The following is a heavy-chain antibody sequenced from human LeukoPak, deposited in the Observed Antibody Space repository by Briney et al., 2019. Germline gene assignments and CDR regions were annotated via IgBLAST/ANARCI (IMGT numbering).Heavy chain of an antibody. V-gene: IGHV3-53*01. CDR2: IYSGDIT. D-gene: IGHD5-18*01. CDR1: GFTVSNNY. Sequence: GGSLRLSCAASGFTVSNNYMSWVRQAPGKGLEWVSVIYSGDITYYADSVKGRFTISRDNSKNTPFLQMNSLRAEDTAVYYCARGSGYNYGFPDYWGQGTLVTVSS. CDR3: ARGSGYNYGFPDY. J-gene: IGHJ4*02.